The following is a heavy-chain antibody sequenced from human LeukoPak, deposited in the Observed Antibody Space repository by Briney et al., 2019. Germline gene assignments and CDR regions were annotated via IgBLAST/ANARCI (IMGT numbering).Heavy chain of an antibody. Sequence: PSETLSLTCTVSGGSINNYYWSWIRQPPGKGLGWIGYIYYTGNTNYNPSLERRVTISVDRSKNQFSLKLNSVTAADTAVYYCARDGAQYDSLDYEGEYYYYFGMDVWGQGATVTVSS. CDR2: IYYTGNT. CDR1: GGSINNYY. J-gene: IGHJ6*02. V-gene: IGHV4-59*01. D-gene: IGHD3-22*01. CDR3: ARDGAQYDSLDYEGEYYYYFGMDV.